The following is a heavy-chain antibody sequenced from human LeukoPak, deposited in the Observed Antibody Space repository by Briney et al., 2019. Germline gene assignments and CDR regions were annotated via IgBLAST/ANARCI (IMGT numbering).Heavy chain of an antibody. CDR2: IIGSGGST. CDR1: GFTLTSYA. CDR3: AKELRRGAWDKYYFDY. Sequence: PGGPLRLSFEASGFTLTSYAMSWARRPPGKGLRGASAIIGSGGSTYYADSVKGRFTISRDNSKNTLYLQMNSLRAEDTAVYYCAKELRRGAWDKYYFDYWGQGTLVTVSS. V-gene: IGHV3-23*01. D-gene: IGHD1-26*01. J-gene: IGHJ4*02.